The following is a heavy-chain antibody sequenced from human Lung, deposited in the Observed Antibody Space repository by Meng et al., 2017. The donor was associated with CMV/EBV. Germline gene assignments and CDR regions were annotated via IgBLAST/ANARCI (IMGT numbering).Heavy chain of an antibody. V-gene: IGHV3-23*01. CDR1: GFTFNTYA. Sequence: GEXXKISCAASGFTFNTYAMTWVRQAPGRGLESVSIISGNGGVTYYADSVKGRFTISRDNSKNTGYLQMNSLRAEDTAVYYCAKDLRDIVVLVGARVHWGQGTXVTVSS. J-gene: IGHJ4*02. CDR3: AKDLRDIVVLVGARVH. D-gene: IGHD2-15*01. CDR2: ISGNGGVT.